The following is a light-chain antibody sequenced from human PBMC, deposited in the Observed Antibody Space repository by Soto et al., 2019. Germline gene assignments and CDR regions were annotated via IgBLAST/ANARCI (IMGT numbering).Light chain of an antibody. V-gene: IGLV2-11*01. CDR1: SSDVGGYNY. J-gene: IGLJ2*01. CDR3: CSYAGSYVV. Sequence: QSALTQPRSVSGSPGQSVTISCTATSSDVGGYNYVSWYQQHPGKAPTLMIYDVSKRPSGVPDRFSGSKSGNTASLTISGLQDEDEADYYCCSYAGSYVVFGGGTKVTVL. CDR2: DVS.